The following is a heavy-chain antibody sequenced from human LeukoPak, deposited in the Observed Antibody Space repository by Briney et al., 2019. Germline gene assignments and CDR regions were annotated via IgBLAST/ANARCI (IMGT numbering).Heavy chain of an antibody. CDR1: GFTFNSYS. V-gene: IGHV3-21*01. Sequence: GGSLRLSCTASGFTFNSYSMNWVRQAPGKGLEWVSSISTTSAYIYYADSVKGRFTISRDSARNSLYLQMNSLRAEDTAVYYCARVLTGSSTLIDYWGQGTLVTVSS. CDR2: ISTTSAYI. CDR3: ARVLTGSSTLIDY. J-gene: IGHJ4*02. D-gene: IGHD2-2*01.